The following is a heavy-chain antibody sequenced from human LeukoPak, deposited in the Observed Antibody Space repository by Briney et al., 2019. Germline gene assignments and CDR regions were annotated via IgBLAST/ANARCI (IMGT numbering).Heavy chain of an antibody. V-gene: IGHV4-39*01. CDR2: IYYSGST. D-gene: IGHD3-3*01. CDR3: ARLRSYYDFWSGYYQPENFDY. J-gene: IGHJ4*02. Sequence: PSETLSLTCTVSGGSISSSSYYWGWIRQPPGKGLEWIGSIYYSGSTYYNPSLKSRVTISVDTSKNQFSLKLSSVTAADTAVYYCARLRSYYDFWSGYYQPENFDYWGQGTLVTVSS. CDR1: GGSISSSSYY.